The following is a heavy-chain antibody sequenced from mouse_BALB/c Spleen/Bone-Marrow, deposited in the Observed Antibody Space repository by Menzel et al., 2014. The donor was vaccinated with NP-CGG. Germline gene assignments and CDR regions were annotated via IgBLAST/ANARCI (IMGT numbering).Heavy chain of an antibody. CDR3: ARELGRGFAY. V-gene: IGHV1-54*01. D-gene: IGHD4-1*01. J-gene: IGHJ3*01. CDR1: GYAFTNYL. CDR2: INPGSGGI. Sequence: VQLQQSGAELVRPGTSVTVSCKASGYAFTNYLIEWVKLRPGQGLEWIGVINPGSGGINYNEKFRVKATLTADKSSSIVYMQLSSLTSDDSAVYFCARELGRGFAYWGQGTLVTVSA.